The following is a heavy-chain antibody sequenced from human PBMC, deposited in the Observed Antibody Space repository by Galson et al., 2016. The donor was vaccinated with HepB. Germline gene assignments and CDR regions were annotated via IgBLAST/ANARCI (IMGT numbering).Heavy chain of an antibody. V-gene: IGHV4-39*01. D-gene: IGHD3-9*01. J-gene: IGHJ5*01. CDR1: GGAISSSSYP. CDR3: ARHRALSYFHDS. CDR2: VYYSGDT. Sequence: SETLSLTCTVSGGAISSSSYPWDWIRQPPGEGPVWIGSVYYSGDTYSNPSLKSRVSISVDTSKKQFSLKLNSVTAADTAVYYCARHRALSYFHDSWGQGILVSVSS.